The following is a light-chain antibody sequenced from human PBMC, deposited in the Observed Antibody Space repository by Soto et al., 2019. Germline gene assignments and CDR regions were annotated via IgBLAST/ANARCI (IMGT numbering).Light chain of an antibody. Sequence: QSALTQPASVSGSPGQSITISCTGTNSDIGAYKYVSWYQHHQGKAPKLVIYEVNNRPSGTSRRFSGSKSGNTASLTISGLQTEDEADYYCFSFAGSKTWVFGGGTKLTVL. CDR2: EVN. CDR3: FSFAGSKTWV. V-gene: IGLV2-14*01. CDR1: NSDIGAYKY. J-gene: IGLJ3*02.